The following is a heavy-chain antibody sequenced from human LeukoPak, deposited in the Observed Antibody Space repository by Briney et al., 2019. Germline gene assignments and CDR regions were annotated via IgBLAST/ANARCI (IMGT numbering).Heavy chain of an antibody. V-gene: IGHV3-23*01. D-gene: IGHD2-2*02. J-gene: IGHJ6*03. Sequence: GGSLRLSCAASGFTFSSYAMSWVRQAPGKGLEWVSAISGSGGSTYYADSVKGRFTISRDNPKNTLYLQMNSLRAEDTAVYYCAKDRGLYCSSTSCYNVDYYYMDVWGKGTTVTVSS. CDR2: ISGSGGST. CDR3: AKDRGLYCSSTSCYNVDYYYMDV. CDR1: GFTFSSYA.